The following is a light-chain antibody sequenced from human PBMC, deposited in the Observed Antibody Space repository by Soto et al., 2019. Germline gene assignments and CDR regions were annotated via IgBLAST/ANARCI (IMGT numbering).Light chain of an antibody. J-gene: IGLJ1*01. CDR2: EVS. V-gene: IGLV2-8*01. CDR3: TSYAASYNFYV. Sequence: QSALTQPPSASGSPGQPVTISCTGTSSDVGGYNYVSWYQQHPGKAPKLIIYEVSKRPSGVPDRFSGSKSGNTASLTVSGLQDEDEAAYYCTSYAASYNFYVFGTGTKVTVL. CDR1: SSDVGGYNY.